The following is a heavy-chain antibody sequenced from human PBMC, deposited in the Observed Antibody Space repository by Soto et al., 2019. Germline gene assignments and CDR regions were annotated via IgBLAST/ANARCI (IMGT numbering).Heavy chain of an antibody. D-gene: IGHD6-25*01. CDR3: ARADSSGPTFDY. Sequence: SVKVSCKASGYTFTSYAISWVRQAPGQGLEWMGGIIPIFGTANYAQKFQGRVTITADESTSTAYMELSSLRSEDTAVYYCARADSSGPTFDYWGQGTLVTVSS. J-gene: IGHJ4*02. CDR1: GYTFTSYA. CDR2: IIPIFGTA. V-gene: IGHV1-69*13.